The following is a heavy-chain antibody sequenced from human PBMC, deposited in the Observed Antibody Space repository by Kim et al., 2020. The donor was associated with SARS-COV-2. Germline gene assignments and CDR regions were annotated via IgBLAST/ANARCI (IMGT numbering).Heavy chain of an antibody. V-gene: IGHV4-59*13. CDR3: ARERSITMVRGMHYYFDY. J-gene: IGHJ4*02. CDR2: IYYSGST. Sequence: SETLSLTCTVSGGSISSYYWSWIRQPPGKGLEWIGYIYYSGSTNYNPSLKSRVTISVETSKNKFSLKLSSVTAADTAVYYCARERSITMVRGMHYYFDYWGQGTLVTVSS. D-gene: IGHD3-10*01. CDR1: GGSISSYY.